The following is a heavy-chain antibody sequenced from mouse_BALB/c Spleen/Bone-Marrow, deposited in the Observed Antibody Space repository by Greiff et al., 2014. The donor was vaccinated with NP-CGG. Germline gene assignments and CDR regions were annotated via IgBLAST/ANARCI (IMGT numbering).Heavy chain of an antibody. CDR3: SKDGGYDYAYYFDY. Sequence: DVQLVESGGGLVKPGGSLKLSCAASGFTFSGYSMSWVRQTPEKRLEWVATISSGGHYTYYPDSVKGRFTISRDNAKNTLYLQMSSLKSEDTAVYYCSKDGGYDYAYYFDYWGQGTTLTVSS. J-gene: IGHJ2*01. D-gene: IGHD2-4*01. CDR2: ISSGGHYT. V-gene: IGHV5-6-4*01. CDR1: GFTFSGYS.